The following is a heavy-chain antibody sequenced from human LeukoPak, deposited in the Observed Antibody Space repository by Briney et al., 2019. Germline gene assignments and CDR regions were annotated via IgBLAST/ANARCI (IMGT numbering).Heavy chain of an antibody. CDR2: IYYSGNT. J-gene: IGHJ6*02. D-gene: IGHD6-19*01. V-gene: IGHV4-39*01. Sequence: PSETLSLTCTVSGGSISSSSYYWGWIRQPPGKGLEWIGSIYYSGNTYYNPSLKSRVTISVDTSKNQFSLKLSSVTAADTAVYYCARTAKWLDYGMDVWGQGTTVTVSS. CDR1: GGSISSSSYY. CDR3: ARTAKWLDYGMDV.